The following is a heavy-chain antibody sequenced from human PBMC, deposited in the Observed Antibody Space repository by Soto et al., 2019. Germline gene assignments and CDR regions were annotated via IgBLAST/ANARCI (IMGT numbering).Heavy chain of an antibody. CDR3: ARGNMQGGCLDY. V-gene: IGHV1-3*05. D-gene: IGHD1-26*01. J-gene: IGHJ4*02. Sequence: QVQLVQSGAEERKPGASVKVSCKAFGYTFSTYAIHWVRRAPGQGLEWMGWFNGGNGNIKYSQKFEGRVTITSDTAATTAYMELNMLRSEDTAVYYCARGNMQGGCLDYWGQGTLVSVSS. CDR1: GYTFSTYA. CDR2: FNGGNGNI.